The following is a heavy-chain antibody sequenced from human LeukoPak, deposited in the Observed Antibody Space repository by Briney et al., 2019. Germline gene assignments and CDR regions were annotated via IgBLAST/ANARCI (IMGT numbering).Heavy chain of an antibody. Sequence: GGSLRLSCAASGFTFDDSSMHWVRQAPGKGLEWVSLISWDGGSTYYADSVRGRFTISRDNAKNSMYLQMNSLRAEDTAVYYCARASIAVAAGLQYWGQGTLVTVSS. V-gene: IGHV3-43*01. D-gene: IGHD6-19*01. J-gene: IGHJ4*02. CDR2: ISWDGGST. CDR1: GFTFDDSS. CDR3: ARASIAVAAGLQY.